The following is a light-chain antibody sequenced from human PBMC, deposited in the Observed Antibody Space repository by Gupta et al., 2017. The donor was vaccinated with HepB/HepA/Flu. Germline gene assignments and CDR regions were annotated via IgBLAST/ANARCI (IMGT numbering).Light chain of an antibody. J-gene: IGKJ4*01. CDR2: KAS. CDR3: IQYLTFPLT. CDR1: KSISSW. V-gene: IGKV1-5*03. Sequence: DIKMTTYPSTLSASVGDRVTITCRASKSISSWLAWYQQKPGKAPKFLIYKASNLESGVPSRFSGSGSGTEFTLTISGLQPDDFAIYYCIQYLTFPLTFGGGTQVEIK.